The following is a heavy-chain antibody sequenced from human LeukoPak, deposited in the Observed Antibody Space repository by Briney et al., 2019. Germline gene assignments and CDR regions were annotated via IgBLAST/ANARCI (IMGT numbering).Heavy chain of an antibody. D-gene: IGHD2-2*01. CDR1: GYTFTSYY. V-gene: IGHV1-46*03. J-gene: IGHJ4*02. Sequence: ASVKVSGKTSGYTFTSYYMHWMRQAPGQGFEWVGMINPNGGGTSSAQKFQGRVTLTRDTSTSTVYMDLSSLRSEDTAIYYCARRGGCISTSCNLDYWGQGTLVTVSS. CDR2: INPNGGGT. CDR3: ARRGGCISTSCNLDY.